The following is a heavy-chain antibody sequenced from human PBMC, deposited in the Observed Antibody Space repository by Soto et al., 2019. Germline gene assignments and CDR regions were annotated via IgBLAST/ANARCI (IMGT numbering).Heavy chain of an antibody. J-gene: IGHJ4*02. D-gene: IGHD5-18*01. CDR1: GGYMSGYC. V-gene: IGHV4-4*07. CDR3: ARDRGYSYGSFGS. Sequence: SETMSLPCIVSGGYMSGYCWSWIIKPAGKDLEWIGRIYSGGSTNYHPSLNSRGTMSVDTSKNLISLKLTSVTAADTAIYYCARDRGYSYGSFGSWGQGALVTGSS. CDR2: IYSGGST.